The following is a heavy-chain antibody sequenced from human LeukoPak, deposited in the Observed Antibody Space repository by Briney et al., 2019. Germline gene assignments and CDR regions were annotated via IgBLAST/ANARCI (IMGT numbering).Heavy chain of an antibody. CDR2: ISGSGGST. V-gene: IGHV3-23*01. J-gene: IGHJ3*02. CDR3: AKVRTPLRLGEVWPDAFDI. Sequence: GGSLRLSCAASGFTFSSYAMSWVRQAPGKGLEWVSAISGSGGSTYYADSVKGRFTISRDNSKNTLYLQMNSPRAEDTAVYYCAKVRTPLRLGEVWPDAFDIWGQGTMVTVSS. CDR1: GFTFSSYA. D-gene: IGHD3-16*01.